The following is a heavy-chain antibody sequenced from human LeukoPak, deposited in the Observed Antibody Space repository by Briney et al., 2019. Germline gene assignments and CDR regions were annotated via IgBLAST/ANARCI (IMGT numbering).Heavy chain of an antibody. V-gene: IGHV3-23*01. J-gene: IGHJ3*02. CDR3: ATGLYDSSGYHAFDI. Sequence: PGGSLRLSWAASGFTFSSYSMNWVRQAPGRGREWVSVISRSGDKTFYADSVKGRFTISRDNSKNTLYLQMNSLRAEDTAVYYCATGLYDSSGYHAFDIWGQGTMVTVSS. CDR1: GFTFSSYS. D-gene: IGHD3-22*01. CDR2: ISRSGDKT.